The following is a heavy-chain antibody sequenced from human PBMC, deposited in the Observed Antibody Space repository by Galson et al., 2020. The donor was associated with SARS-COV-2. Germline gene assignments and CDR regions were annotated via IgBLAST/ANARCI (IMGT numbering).Heavy chain of an antibody. CDR2: IRYDDIT. J-gene: IGHJ4*02. V-gene: IGHV4-30-4*01. D-gene: IGHD5-12*01. CDR3: ARDNIGYALLDY. CDR1: DASISSAGYY. Sequence: SETLSLTCTVSDASISSAGYYWSWIRQPPGKGLEWIGYIRYDDITYYNPSLKSRVIISINTSKNQFSLKLTSVTAADTAMYYCARDNIGYALLDYWGQGTPVTVSS.